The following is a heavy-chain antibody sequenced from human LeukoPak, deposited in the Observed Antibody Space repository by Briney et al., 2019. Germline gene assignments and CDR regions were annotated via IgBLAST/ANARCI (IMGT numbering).Heavy chain of an antibody. D-gene: IGHD4-17*01. J-gene: IGHJ4*02. Sequence: GGSLRLSCAASGFTFSSYWMSWVRQAPGKGLEWVANIKQDGGEKYYVDSVKGRFTISRDNAKNSLYLQMDSLRAEDTAVYYCVREVGVTTYPFDYWGQGTLVTVSS. CDR2: IKQDGGEK. CDR1: GFTFSSYW. V-gene: IGHV3-7*01. CDR3: VREVGVTTYPFDY.